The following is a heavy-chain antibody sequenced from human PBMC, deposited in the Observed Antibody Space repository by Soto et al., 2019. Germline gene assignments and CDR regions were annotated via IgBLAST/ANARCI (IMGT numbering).Heavy chain of an antibody. CDR3: ARGREDHVDHHFGHLFDS. V-gene: IGHV4-59*01. CDR2: VHHTCNT. CDR1: GDSIRDSF. Sequence: KPSETLSLTCTVSGDSIRDSFWSWVRQPPGKGLEWIGLVHHTCNTNYNPSLETRVTMLIDASANHFSLTLTSVTPADAAIYYCARGREDHVDHHFGHLFDSWGQGTLVTVSS. J-gene: IGHJ4*02. D-gene: IGHD3-10*01.